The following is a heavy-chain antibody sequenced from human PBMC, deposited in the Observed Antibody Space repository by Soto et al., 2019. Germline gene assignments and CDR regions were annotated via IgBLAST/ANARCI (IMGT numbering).Heavy chain of an antibody. CDR3: ARRSIYYDILTGYYLNDY. D-gene: IGHD3-9*01. CDR2: ISAYNGNT. Sequence: ASVKVSCKASGYTFTSYGISWVRQAPGQGLEWMGWISAYNGNTNYAQKLQGRVTMTTDTSTSTAYMELRSLRSDDTAMYYCARRSIYYDILTGYYLNDYWGQGTLVTVSS. CDR1: GYTFTSYG. V-gene: IGHV1-18*01. J-gene: IGHJ4*02.